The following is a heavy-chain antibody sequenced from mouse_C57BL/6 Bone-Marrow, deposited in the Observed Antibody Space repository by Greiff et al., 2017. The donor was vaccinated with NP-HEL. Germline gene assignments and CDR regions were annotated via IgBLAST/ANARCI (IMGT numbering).Heavy chain of an antibody. D-gene: IGHD2-2*01. CDR2: ISDGGSYT. J-gene: IGHJ3*01. CDR3: AREWLHFAY. Sequence: EVQRVESGGGLVKPGGSLKLSCAASGFTFSSYAMSWVRQTPEKRLEWVATISDGGSYTYYPDNVKGRFTISRDNAKNNLYLQMSHLKSEDTAMYYCAREWLHFAYWGQGTLVTVSA. CDR1: GFTFSSYA. V-gene: IGHV5-4*01.